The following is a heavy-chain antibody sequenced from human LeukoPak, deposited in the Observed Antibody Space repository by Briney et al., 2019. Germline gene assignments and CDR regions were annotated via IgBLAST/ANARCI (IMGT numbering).Heavy chain of an antibody. CDR1: GFTFSSYA. D-gene: IGHD6-13*01. J-gene: IGHJ4*02. CDR3: AKGSSWYGAFDY. V-gene: IGHV3-23*01. CDR2: ISGSGGST. Sequence: GGSLRLSCAASGFTFSSYAMSWVRRAPGKGLEWVSAISGSGGSTYYADSVKGRFTISRDNSKNTLYLQMNSLRAEDTAVYYCAKGSSWYGAFDYWGQGTLVTVSS.